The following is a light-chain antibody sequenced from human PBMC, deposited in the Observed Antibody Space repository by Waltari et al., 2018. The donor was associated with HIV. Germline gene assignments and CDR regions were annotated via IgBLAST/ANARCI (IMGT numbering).Light chain of an antibody. J-gene: IGKJ1*01. Sequence: EIVMTQSPATLSVSPGERATLSCRASQNIGTNLAWYQQKPGQAPRPLIYGASTRATGIPARFSGSGAGTEFTLAISSLQAEDFAVYYCQQYDTWPPKTFGQGTKVEIK. CDR2: GAS. CDR3: QQYDTWPPKT. CDR1: QNIGTN. V-gene: IGKV3-15*01.